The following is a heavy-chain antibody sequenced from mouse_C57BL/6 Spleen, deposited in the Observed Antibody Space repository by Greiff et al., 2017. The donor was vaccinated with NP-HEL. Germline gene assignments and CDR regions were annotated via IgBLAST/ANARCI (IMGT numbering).Heavy chain of an antibody. CDR2: IHPNSGST. CDR1: GYTFTSYW. J-gene: IGHJ1*03. V-gene: IGHV1-64*01. Sequence: QVQLQQPGAELVKPGASVKLSCKASGYTFTSYWMHWVKQRPGQGLEWIGMIHPNSGSTNYNEKFKSKATLTVDKSSSTAYMQLSSLTSEDSAVYYCARESFITTVVARYFDVWGTGTTVTVSS. CDR3: ARESFITTVVARYFDV. D-gene: IGHD1-1*01.